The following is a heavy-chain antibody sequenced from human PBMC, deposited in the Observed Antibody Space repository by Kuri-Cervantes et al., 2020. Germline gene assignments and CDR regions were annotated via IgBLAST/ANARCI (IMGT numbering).Heavy chain of an antibody. J-gene: IGHJ4*02. Sequence: SVKVSCKASGGTFSSYAISWVRQAPGQGLEWMGGIIPIFGTANYAQKFQGRVTITTDESTSTAYMELSSLRSEDTAVYYCARGARYYDSTPYYFDYWGQGTLVTVSS. V-gene: IGHV1-69*05. CDR2: IIPIFGTA. CDR1: GGTFSSYA. D-gene: IGHD3-22*01. CDR3: ARGARYYDSTPYYFDY.